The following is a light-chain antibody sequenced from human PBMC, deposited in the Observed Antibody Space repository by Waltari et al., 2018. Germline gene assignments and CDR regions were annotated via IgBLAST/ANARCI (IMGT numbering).Light chain of an antibody. CDR3: QKYGTLPAT. CDR2: DAS. V-gene: IGKV3-20*01. CDR1: QSISKY. Sequence: IMLTQCPGTLSLSPGERATLSCMASQSISKYLAWYQQKPGQAPRLLIYDASVRATGIPDRFSGSGSGTDFSLTISRLEPEDFAVYYCQKYGTLPATFGQGTKVEIK. J-gene: IGKJ1*01.